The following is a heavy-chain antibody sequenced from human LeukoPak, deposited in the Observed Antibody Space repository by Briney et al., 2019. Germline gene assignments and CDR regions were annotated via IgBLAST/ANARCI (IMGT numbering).Heavy chain of an antibody. J-gene: IGHJ3*02. Sequence: GGSLRLXCAASGFMFNNYYMSWIRQAPGKGLEWASYISTGFTTYYADSVKGRFTISRDNAKNSLYLQMNSLRDEDTAVYYCTRLNGWPTFDIWGQGTMVTVSS. CDR1: GFMFNNYY. V-gene: IGHV3-11*04. D-gene: IGHD6-19*01. CDR2: ISTGFTT. CDR3: TRLNGWPTFDI.